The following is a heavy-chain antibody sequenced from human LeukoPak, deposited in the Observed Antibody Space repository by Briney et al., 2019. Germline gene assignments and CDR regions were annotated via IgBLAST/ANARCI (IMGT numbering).Heavy chain of an antibody. J-gene: IGHJ3*02. Sequence: PSQTLSLTCTVSGGSISSGDYYWSWVRQPPGKGLEWIGYIYYSGSTYYNPSLKSRVTISVDTSKNQFSLKLSSVTAADTAVYYCARGAYYYENDAFDIWSQGTMVTVSS. D-gene: IGHD3-22*01. CDR3: ARGAYYYENDAFDI. CDR1: GGSISSGDYY. CDR2: IYYSGST. V-gene: IGHV4-30-4*01.